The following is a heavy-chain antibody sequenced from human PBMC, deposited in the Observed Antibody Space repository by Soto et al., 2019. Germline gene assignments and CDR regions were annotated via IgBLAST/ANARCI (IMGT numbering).Heavy chain of an antibody. CDR1: GGSIISSNS. Sequence: TMSLTCAVSGGSIISSNSLSWVRQPPGKGLEWIGEIYHSGSTNYNPSLKSRVTISVDKSKNQCSLKLSSVTAADTAVYYCARGSGSYYYGMDFWGQGTTVSVSS. V-gene: IGHV4-4*02. J-gene: IGHJ6*02. CDR2: IYHSGST. CDR3: ARGSGSYYYGMDF. D-gene: IGHD1-26*01.